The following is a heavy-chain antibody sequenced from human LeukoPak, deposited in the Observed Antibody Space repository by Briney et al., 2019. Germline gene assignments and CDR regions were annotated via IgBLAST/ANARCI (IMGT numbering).Heavy chain of an antibody. J-gene: IGHJ3*02. V-gene: IGHV3-21*01. Sequence: PGGFLRLSCEASGFNFFKYSINWVRQAPGKGLEWVSSISSSETSSSRFVYYADSVRGRFTISRDNAQKSVSLQMNSLRVEDTAVYYCANRRGTQVLGNNIDIWGQGTLVTVSS. CDR2: ISSSETSSSRFV. D-gene: IGHD1-1*01. CDR1: GFNFFKYS. CDR3: ANRRGTQVLGNNIDI.